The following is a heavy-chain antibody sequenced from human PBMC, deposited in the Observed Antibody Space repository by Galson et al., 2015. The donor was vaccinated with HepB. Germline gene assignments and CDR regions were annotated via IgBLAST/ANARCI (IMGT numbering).Heavy chain of an antibody. D-gene: IGHD2-15*01. Sequence: SLRLSCAGSGFTFSSYWMVWVRQAPGKGPEWVANIKQDGSLTYYLDSVKGRFTTSRDNAKKSLYLQMNYLRVEDTAVYFCVRDAERSGGGFYYDAFDIWGQGTMVTVSS. CDR1: GFTFSSYW. J-gene: IGHJ3*02. CDR2: IKQDGSLT. V-gene: IGHV3-7*01. CDR3: VRDAERSGGGFYYDAFDI.